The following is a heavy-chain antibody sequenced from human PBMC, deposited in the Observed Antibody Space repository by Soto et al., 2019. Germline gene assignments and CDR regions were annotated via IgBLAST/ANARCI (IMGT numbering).Heavy chain of an antibody. V-gene: IGHV1-69*05. D-gene: IGHD1-26*01. CDR3: ARARHSGSYYYYYYGMDV. J-gene: IGHJ6*02. CDR2: IIPIFGTA. Sequence: SVKVSCKASGGTFSSYAISWVRQAPGQGLEWMGGIIPIFGTANYAQKFQGWVTMTRDTSISTAYMELSRLRSDDTAVYYCARARHSGSYYYYYYGMDVWGQGTTVTVSS. CDR1: GGTFSSYA.